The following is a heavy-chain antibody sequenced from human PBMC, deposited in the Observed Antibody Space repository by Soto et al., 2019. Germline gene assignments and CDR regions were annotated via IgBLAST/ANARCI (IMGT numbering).Heavy chain of an antibody. Sequence: AASVKVSCKASGYTFTGYYMHWVRQASGQGLEWMGWINPNSGGTNYAQKFQGWVTMTRDTSISTAYMELSRLRSDDTAVYYCARGAAHNWNDVRDFDYWGQGTLVTVSS. CDR2: INPNSGGT. J-gene: IGHJ4*02. CDR3: ARGAAHNWNDVRDFDY. V-gene: IGHV1-2*04. CDR1: GYTFTGYY. D-gene: IGHD1-20*01.